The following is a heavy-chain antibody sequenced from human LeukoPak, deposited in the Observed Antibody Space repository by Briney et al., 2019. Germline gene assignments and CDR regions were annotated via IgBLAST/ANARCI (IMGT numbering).Heavy chain of an antibody. CDR1: GFTLSSYD. J-gene: IGHJ4*02. D-gene: IGHD5-12*01. CDR3: ARGRGSTTGLFDY. Sequence: GGSLRLSCAASGFTLSSYDMHWVRQAPGKGLEWVAVIWYDGSNKYYADSVKGRFTISRDNSKNTLYLQMNSLRAEDTAVYYCARGRGSTTGLFDYWGQGTLVTASS. CDR2: IWYDGSNK. V-gene: IGHV3-33*01.